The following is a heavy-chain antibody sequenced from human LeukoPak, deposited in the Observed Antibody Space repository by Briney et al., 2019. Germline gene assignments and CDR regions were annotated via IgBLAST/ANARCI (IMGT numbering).Heavy chain of an antibody. CDR3: ARDRDTAMVTGFDY. CDR1: GGSTSSYY. J-gene: IGHJ4*01. Sequence: SETLSLTCTVSGGSTSSYYWSWIRQPAGKGLEWIGRIYTSGSTNYNPSLKSRVTMSVDTSKNQFSLKLSSVTAADTAVYYCARDRDTAMVTGFDYWGHGTLVTVSS. V-gene: IGHV4-4*07. D-gene: IGHD5-18*01. CDR2: IYTSGST.